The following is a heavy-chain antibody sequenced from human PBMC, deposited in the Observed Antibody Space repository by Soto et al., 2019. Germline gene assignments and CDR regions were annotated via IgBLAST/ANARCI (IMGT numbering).Heavy chain of an antibody. D-gene: IGHD3-9*01. V-gene: IGHV4-34*01. Sequence: SETLSLTCAVYGGSFSGYYWSWIRQPPGKGLEWIGEINHSGSTNYNPSLKSRVTISVDTSKNQFSLKLSSVTAADTAVYYCARGRVRYFDWLFPALDYWGQGTMVTVS. CDR2: INHSGST. CDR3: ARGRVRYFDWLFPALDY. J-gene: IGHJ4*02. CDR1: GGSFSGYY.